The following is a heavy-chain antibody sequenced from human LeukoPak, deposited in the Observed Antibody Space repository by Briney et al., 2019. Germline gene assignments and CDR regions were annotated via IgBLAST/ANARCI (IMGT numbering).Heavy chain of an antibody. Sequence: GASVKVSCKASGYTFTDYYMHWVRRAPGQGLEWMGWINPNSGGTNYAQKFQGRVTMTRDTSISTAYMELSRLRSDDTAVYYCARVDYGDYKWYYSYYMDVWGKGTTVTVSS. V-gene: IGHV1-2*02. CDR3: ARVDYGDYKWYYSYYMDV. CDR2: INPNSGGT. CDR1: GYTFTDYY. J-gene: IGHJ6*03. D-gene: IGHD4-17*01.